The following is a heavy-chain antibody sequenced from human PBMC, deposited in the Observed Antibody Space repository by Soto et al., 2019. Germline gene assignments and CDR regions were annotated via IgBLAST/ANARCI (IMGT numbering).Heavy chain of an antibody. J-gene: IGHJ4*02. V-gene: IGHV3-23*01. Sequence: EVQLLESGGGLVQPGGSLSLSCAASGFTFNNYAMTWVRQAPGKGLEWVSALSGGGDTTSYADSVKGRFTVSRDGSKNTLYLQMSSLRAEDTALYYCANGRGGSGSLTPRVDFWGQGTLVTVSS. CDR2: LSGGGDTT. CDR1: GFTFNNYA. CDR3: ANGRGGSGSLTPRVDF. D-gene: IGHD3-10*01.